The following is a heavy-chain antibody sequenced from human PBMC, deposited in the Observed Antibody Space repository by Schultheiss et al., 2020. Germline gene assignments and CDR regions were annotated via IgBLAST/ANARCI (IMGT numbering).Heavy chain of an antibody. CDR2: IWYDGSNK. CDR1: GFTFSSYG. J-gene: IGHJ4*02. V-gene: IGHV3-30*02. Sequence: GESLKISCAASGFTFSSYGMHWVRQAPGKGLEWVAVIWYDGSNKYYADSVKGRFTISRDNSKNTVYLQMNSLRPEDTAVYYCAKDRIGWELYFDYWGQGTLVTVSS. CDR3: AKDRIGWELYFDY. D-gene: IGHD1-26*01.